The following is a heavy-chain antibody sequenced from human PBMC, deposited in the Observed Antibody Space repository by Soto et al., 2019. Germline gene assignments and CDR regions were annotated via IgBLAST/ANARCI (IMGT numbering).Heavy chain of an antibody. CDR2: IYPGDSDT. Sequence: GESLKISCKGSGYSFTSYWIGWVRQMPGKGLEWMGIIYPGDSDTRYSPPFQGQVTISADKSISTAYLQWSSLKASDTAMYYCARHLGGGWLLHAFDIWGQGTMVTVSS. V-gene: IGHV5-51*01. CDR1: GYSFTSYW. J-gene: IGHJ3*02. CDR3: ARHLGGGWLLHAFDI. D-gene: IGHD1-26*01.